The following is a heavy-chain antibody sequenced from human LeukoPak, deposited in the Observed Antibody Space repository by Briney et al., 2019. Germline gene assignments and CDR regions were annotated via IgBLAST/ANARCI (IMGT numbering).Heavy chain of an antibody. D-gene: IGHD1-7*01. V-gene: IGHV7-4-1*02. CDR2: INTNTGNP. CDR1: GYIFSIYA. Sequence: WASVKVSCKASGYIFSIYAMIWVRQAPGQGLEFIGWINTNTGNPTYAQGFTGRFVFSLDTSVSTAYLQISSLKAEDTAVYYCARDYTVALGTTTYFQHWGQGTLVTVSS. J-gene: IGHJ1*01. CDR3: ARDYTVALGTTTYFQH.